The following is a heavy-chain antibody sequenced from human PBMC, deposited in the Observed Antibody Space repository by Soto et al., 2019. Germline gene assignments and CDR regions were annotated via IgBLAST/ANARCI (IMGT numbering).Heavy chain of an antibody. V-gene: IGHV4-59*01. J-gene: IGHJ4*02. CDR1: GGSISSYY. Sequence: SETLSLTCTVSGGSISSYYWSWIRQPPGKGLEWIGYFYSSGSTNYNPSLKRRVTISVDTSKNQFSLRLTSVTVADTAVYYCARVPTVVTPYYFDYWGQGTRVTVS. CDR3: ARVPTVVTPYYFDY. CDR2: FYSSGST. D-gene: IGHD4-17*01.